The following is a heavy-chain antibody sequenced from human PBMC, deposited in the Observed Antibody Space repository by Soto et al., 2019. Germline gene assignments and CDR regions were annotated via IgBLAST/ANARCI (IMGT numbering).Heavy chain of an antibody. J-gene: IGHJ3*02. Sequence: PSQTLSLTCAISGDSVSSNSAAWNWIRQSPSRGLEWLGRTYYRSKWYNDYAVSVKSRITINPDTSKNQFSLQLNSVTPEDTAVYYCARLSPLKYSRSSPDVSDAFDIWGQGTMVTVSS. CDR1: GDSVSSNSAA. CDR2: TYYRSKWYN. D-gene: IGHD6-6*01. CDR3: ARLSPLKYSRSSPDVSDAFDI. V-gene: IGHV6-1*01.